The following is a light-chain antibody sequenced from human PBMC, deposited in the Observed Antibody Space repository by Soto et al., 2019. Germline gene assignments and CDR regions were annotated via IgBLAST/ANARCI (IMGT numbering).Light chain of an antibody. Sequence: DIQMTPSPSSLSASVGDRVTSTCRASQSISSYLNWYQQKPGKAPKLLIYAASSLQSGVPSRFSGSGSGTDFTLTISSLQPEDFAIYYCQQTYTTPEITFGQGTRLEI. CDR3: QQTYTTPEIT. CDR1: QSISSY. J-gene: IGKJ5*01. V-gene: IGKV1-39*01. CDR2: AAS.